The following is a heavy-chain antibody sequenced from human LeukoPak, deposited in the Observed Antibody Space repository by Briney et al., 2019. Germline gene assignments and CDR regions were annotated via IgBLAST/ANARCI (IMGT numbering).Heavy chain of an antibody. D-gene: IGHD5-18*01. CDR2: IIPIFGTA. V-gene: IGHV1-69*05. Sequence: SVKVSCKASGGTFISYAISWVRQAPGQGLEWRGRIIPIFGTANYAQKFQGRVTITTDESTSTAYMELSSLRSEDTAVYYCARESQDTAMGDYFDYWGQGTLVTVSS. CDR3: ARESQDTAMGDYFDY. CDR1: GGTFISYA. J-gene: IGHJ4*02.